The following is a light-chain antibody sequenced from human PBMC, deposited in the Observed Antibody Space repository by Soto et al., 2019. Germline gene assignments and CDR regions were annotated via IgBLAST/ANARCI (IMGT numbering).Light chain of an antibody. Sequence: QSALTQPASVSGSPGQSITISCTGTSSDVGGYNSVSWYQHHPGKAPKLMIYEVSNRPSGVSNRFSVSKSGNTASLTISGLQAEDEADYYCSSYTTSTSLYVFGTGTKLTVL. CDR1: SSDVGGYNS. J-gene: IGLJ1*01. CDR2: EVS. V-gene: IGLV2-14*01. CDR3: SSYTTSTSLYV.